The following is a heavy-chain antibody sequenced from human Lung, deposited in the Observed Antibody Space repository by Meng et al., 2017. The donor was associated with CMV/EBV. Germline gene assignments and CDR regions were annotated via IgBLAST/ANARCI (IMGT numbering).Heavy chain of an antibody. Sequence: GGSLRLXCAASGFTFSSYGMHWVRQAPGKGLEWVAVIWNDGSIKYYADSVKGRFTISRDNSKNTLYLQMYSLRADDTAVYHCAKAQFGRYFDGRDGMDVWGQGNXVNGAS. CDR2: IWNDGSIK. J-gene: IGHJ6*01. CDR1: GFTFSSYG. CDR3: AKAQFGRYFDGRDGMDV. D-gene: IGHD3-9*01. V-gene: IGHV3-33*06.